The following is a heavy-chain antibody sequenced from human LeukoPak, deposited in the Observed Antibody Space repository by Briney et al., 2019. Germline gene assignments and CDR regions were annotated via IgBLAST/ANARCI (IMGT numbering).Heavy chain of an antibody. CDR3: AKGRIAVAGLFDY. Sequence: GGSLRLSCAASGFTFSSYGMHWVRQAPGKGLEWVAFIRYDGSNKYYADSVKGRLTISRDNSKNTLYLQMNSLRAEDTAVYYCAKGRIAVAGLFDYWGQGTLVTVSS. CDR2: IRYDGSNK. D-gene: IGHD6-19*01. CDR1: GFTFSSYG. V-gene: IGHV3-30*02. J-gene: IGHJ4*02.